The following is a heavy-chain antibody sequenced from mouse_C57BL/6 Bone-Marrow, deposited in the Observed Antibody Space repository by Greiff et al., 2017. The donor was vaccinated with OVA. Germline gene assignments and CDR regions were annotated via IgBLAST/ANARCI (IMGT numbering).Heavy chain of an antibody. D-gene: IGHD3-1*01. Sequence: QVQLQQPGAELVRPGSSVKLSCKASGYTFTSYWMDWVKQRPGQGLEWIGNIYPSDSETHYNQKFKDKATLTVDKSSSTAYMQLSSLTSEDSAVYYCARGSGEDYAMDYWGQGTSVTVSS. CDR1: GYTFTSYW. CDR2: IYPSDSET. V-gene: IGHV1-61*01. CDR3: ARGSGEDYAMDY. J-gene: IGHJ4*01.